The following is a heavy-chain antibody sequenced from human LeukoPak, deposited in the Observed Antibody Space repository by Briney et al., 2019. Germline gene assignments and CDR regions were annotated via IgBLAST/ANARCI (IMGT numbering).Heavy chain of an antibody. J-gene: IGHJ6*04. CDR3: ARIRLRGPYYYGMDV. V-gene: IGHV4-30-2*01. Sequence: PSETLSLTCAVSGGSISSGGYSWSWIRQPPGQGLEWIVYIYHSGSTYYNPSLKSRVTISVDRSKNQFSLKLSSVTAADTAVYDCARIRLRGPYYYGMDVWGKGTTVTVSS. CDR1: GGSISSGGYS. D-gene: IGHD4-17*01. CDR2: IYHSGST.